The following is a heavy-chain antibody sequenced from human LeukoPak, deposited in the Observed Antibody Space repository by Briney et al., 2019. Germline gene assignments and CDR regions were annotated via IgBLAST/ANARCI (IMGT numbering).Heavy chain of an antibody. CDR2: IKQDGSEK. J-gene: IGHJ4*02. D-gene: IGHD2-2*01. V-gene: IGHV3-7*04. Sequence: GGSLRLSCAASGFTFSSYWMNWVRQAPGQGLGWVANIKQDGSEKYYADSVKGRFTISRDNSKNTLYLQMNSLRDEDTGVYDFARRDLPAALTGWGQGTLVTVS. CDR3: ARRDLPAALTG. CDR1: GFTFSSYW.